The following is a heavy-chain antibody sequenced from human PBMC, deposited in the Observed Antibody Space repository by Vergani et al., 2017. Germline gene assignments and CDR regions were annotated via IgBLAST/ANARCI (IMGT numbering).Heavy chain of an antibody. Sequence: VQLVQSGAEVRKPGASVTVSCTASGYIFKNYYIHWLRQAPGQAFEWMGGIIPIFGTTNYTQKFHGRVSISADESTSTAYMELSSLRSDDTAVYYCARDFHGGGSDWGQGTLVTVSS. CDR3: ARDFHGGGSD. CDR2: IIPIFGTT. D-gene: IGHD2-15*01. CDR1: GYIFKNYY. V-gene: IGHV1-69*12. J-gene: IGHJ4*02.